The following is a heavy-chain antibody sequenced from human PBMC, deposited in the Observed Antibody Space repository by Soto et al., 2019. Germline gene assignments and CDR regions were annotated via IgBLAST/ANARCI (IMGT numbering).Heavy chain of an antibody. V-gene: IGHV4-39*01. D-gene: IGHD3-10*01. CDR3: ARAEVYGSGSYFWFDP. J-gene: IGHJ5*02. CDR1: GGSISNSDYY. Sequence: QLQLQESGPGLVKPSETLSLTCTVSGGSISNSDYYWGWIRQAPGKGLDWIGSIYYTGSTYYNPSLKRRVTISVDTAKYQCTRKLTSVTAAITAVYYCARAEVYGSGSYFWFDPCGQGTLVTVTS. CDR2: IYYTGST.